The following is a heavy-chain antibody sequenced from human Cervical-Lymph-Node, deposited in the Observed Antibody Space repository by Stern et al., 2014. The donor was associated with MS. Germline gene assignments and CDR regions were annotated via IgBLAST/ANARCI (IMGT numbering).Heavy chain of an antibody. CDR1: GFCLGFSW. Sequence: VQLVESGGCFVQPGGSLRLSCTASGFCLGFSWMAWVRQAPGKGLEWVANITPDGTKKFYVDSVKGRFSISIDNAENSMSLQVNNLRVEDTAVYYCATQRWAIFDYWVRGTPVTVSP. J-gene: IGHJ4*01. CDR2: ITPDGTKK. V-gene: IGHV3-7*01. D-gene: IGHD2-2*01. CDR3: ATQRWAIFDY.